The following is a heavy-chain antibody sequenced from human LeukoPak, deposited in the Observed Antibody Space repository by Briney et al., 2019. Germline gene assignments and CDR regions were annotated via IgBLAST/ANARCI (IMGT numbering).Heavy chain of an antibody. V-gene: IGHV4-59*01. CDR2: IDHTGST. J-gene: IGHJ6*03. Sequence: SETLSLTCTVSDDSITIYYWTWIRQPPGKGLEWIGYIDHTGSTNYNPSLNSRVTISRDTSKNHFSPELSSVTAADTAVYFCARGRVSSSSRYSTYYYYFYMDVWGKGTTVTISS. CDR3: ARGRVSSSSRYSTYYYYFYMDV. CDR1: DDSITIYY. D-gene: IGHD6-13*01.